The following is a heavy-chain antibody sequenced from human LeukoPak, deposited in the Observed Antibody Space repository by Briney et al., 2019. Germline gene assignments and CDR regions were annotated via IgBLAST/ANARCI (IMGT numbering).Heavy chain of an antibody. J-gene: IGHJ3*02. CDR2: ISYDGSNK. CDR1: GFTFSSYA. CDR3: AKDRISIFGVVLHAFDI. D-gene: IGHD3-3*01. V-gene: IGHV3-30-3*01. Sequence: PGGSLRLSCAASGFTFSSYAMHWVRQAPGKGLEWVAVISYDGSNKYYADSVKGRFTISRDNSKNTLYLQMNSLRAEDTAVYYCAKDRISIFGVVLHAFDIWGQGTMVTVSS.